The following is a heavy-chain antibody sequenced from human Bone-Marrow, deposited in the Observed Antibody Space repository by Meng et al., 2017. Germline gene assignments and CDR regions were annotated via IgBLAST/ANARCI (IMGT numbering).Heavy chain of an antibody. CDR3: ARDNMGSIDY. D-gene: IGHD1-26*01. J-gene: IGHJ4*02. CDR2: KFHDGTT. CDR1: GGSVSSGPYY. Sequence: LKGCGQGLGRPSQTPPLPCTFSGGSVSSGPYYWTWVRQPPGKGLEWIGYKFHDGTTNYNPSLKSRVTMSVDASKKQFSLNLSSVTAADTAVYYCARDNMGSIDYWGQGTLVTVSS. V-gene: IGHV4-61*01.